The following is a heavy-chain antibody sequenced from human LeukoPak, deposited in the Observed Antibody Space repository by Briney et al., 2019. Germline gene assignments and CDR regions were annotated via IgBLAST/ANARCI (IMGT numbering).Heavy chain of an antibody. Sequence: SETLSLTCTVSGGSISSGSYYWSWIRQPAGKGLEWIGRIYTSGSTNYNPSLKSRVTISVDTSKHQFSLKLSSVTAADTAVYYCAREGMVRELDVWGKGTTVTISS. V-gene: IGHV4-61*02. CDR1: GGSISSGSYY. CDR3: AREGMVRELDV. D-gene: IGHD3-10*01. J-gene: IGHJ6*04. CDR2: IYTSGST.